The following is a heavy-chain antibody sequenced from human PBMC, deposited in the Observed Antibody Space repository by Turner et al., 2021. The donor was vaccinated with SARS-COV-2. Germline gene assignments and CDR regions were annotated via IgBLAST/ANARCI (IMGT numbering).Heavy chain of an antibody. V-gene: IGHV3-15*01. CDR3: TAPFPGTGYRY. Sequence: EVQLVASGGGLVKPVGSLRLACAASGFTFNDACMTCVGQAPGKVREWVGSIKSKVYGGSAEYAAPVKGRFTISRDDSKTMLYLQMNSLKAEDTAVYYCTAPFPGTGYRYWGKGTLVTVSS. J-gene: IGHJ4*02. D-gene: IGHD3-9*01. CDR1: GFTFNDAC. CDR2: IKSKVYGGSA.